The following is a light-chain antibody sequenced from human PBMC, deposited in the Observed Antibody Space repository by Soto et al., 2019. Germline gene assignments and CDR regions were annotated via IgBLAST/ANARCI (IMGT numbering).Light chain of an antibody. V-gene: IGKV1-39*01. Sequence: DIQMTQSPSSLSASAGDRVTITSRASQTISSYLDWYQQKPGQAPKSLIYAASTLQSGVPSRFSGSGSGTEFTLTISNLQPEDFATYYCQQSYRTPLNFGGGTKVDI. CDR1: QTISSY. J-gene: IGKJ4*01. CDR2: AAS. CDR3: QQSYRTPLN.